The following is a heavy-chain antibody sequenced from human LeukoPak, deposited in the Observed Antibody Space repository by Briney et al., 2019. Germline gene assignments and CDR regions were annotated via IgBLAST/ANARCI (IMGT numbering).Heavy chain of an antibody. CDR2: ISGSSDYR. Sequence: GGSVRLSCAASGFTFSSYSFNWVRQAPGKGLKWVSSISGSSDYRSYADSVKGRFTISRDNAKNSLYLQMNSLRAEDTAVYYCARDLARAGTTDPFVKWGQGTLVTVSS. D-gene: IGHD1-7*01. J-gene: IGHJ4*02. V-gene: IGHV3-21*01. CDR1: GFTFSSYS. CDR3: ARDLARAGTTDPFVK.